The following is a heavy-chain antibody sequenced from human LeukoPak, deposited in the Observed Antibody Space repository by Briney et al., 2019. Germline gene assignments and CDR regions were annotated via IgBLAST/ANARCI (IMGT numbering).Heavy chain of an antibody. V-gene: IGHV3-30-3*01. CDR3: ARDIVRVQSIAAAGTLAEYFQH. J-gene: IGHJ1*01. Sequence: PGRSLRLSCAASGFTFSSYAMHWVRQAPGKGLEWVAVISYDGSNKYYADSVKGRFTISRDNSKNTLYLQMNSLRDEDTAVYYCARDIVRVQSIAAAGTLAEYFQHWGQGTLVTVSS. CDR2: ISYDGSNK. CDR1: GFTFSSYA. D-gene: IGHD6-13*01.